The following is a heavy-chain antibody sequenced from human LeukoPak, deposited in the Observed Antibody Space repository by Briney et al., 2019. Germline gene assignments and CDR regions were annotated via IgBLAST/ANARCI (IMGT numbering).Heavy chain of an antibody. CDR1: GFTFSSYS. V-gene: IGHV3-21*01. CDR2: ISSSSSYI. CDR3: ARVLNSYGYSALDY. Sequence: GGSLRLSCAASGFTFSSYSMNWVRQAPGKGLEWVSSISSSSSYIYYADSVKGRFTISRDNAKNSLYLQMNSLRAEDTAVYYCARVLNSYGYSALDYWGQGTLVTVSS. D-gene: IGHD5-18*01. J-gene: IGHJ4*02.